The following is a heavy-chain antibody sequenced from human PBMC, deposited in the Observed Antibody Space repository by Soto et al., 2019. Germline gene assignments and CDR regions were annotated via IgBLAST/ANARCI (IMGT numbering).Heavy chain of an antibody. J-gene: IGHJ3*02. V-gene: IGHV1-18*01. CDR1: GYTFTSYG. Sequence: QVQLVQSGAEVKKPGASVKVSCKASGYTFTSYGISWVRQAPGQGLEWMGWISAYNGNTNYAQKLQGRVTMTTDTSTSTAYMELRSLRSDDTAVYYCGRDSRRFLEWLSDDAFDIWGQGTMVTVSS. D-gene: IGHD3-3*01. CDR3: GRDSRRFLEWLSDDAFDI. CDR2: ISAYNGNT.